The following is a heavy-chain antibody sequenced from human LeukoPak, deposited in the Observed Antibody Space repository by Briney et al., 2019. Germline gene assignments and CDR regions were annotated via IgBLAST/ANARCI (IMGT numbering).Heavy chain of an antibody. Sequence: PGGSLRLSCAASGFTFSSYSMNWVRQAPGKGLEWVSYISSSSSTIYYADSVKGRFTISRDNAKNSLYLQMNSLRAEDTAVYYCARASITMVRGVINLGAFDIWGQGTMVTVSS. CDR1: GFTFSSYS. V-gene: IGHV3-48*04. J-gene: IGHJ3*02. CDR3: ARASITMVRGVINLGAFDI. CDR2: ISSSSSTI. D-gene: IGHD3-10*01.